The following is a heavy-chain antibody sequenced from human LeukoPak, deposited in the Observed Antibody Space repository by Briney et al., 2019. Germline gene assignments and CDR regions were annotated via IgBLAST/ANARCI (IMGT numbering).Heavy chain of an antibody. D-gene: IGHD3-10*01. J-gene: IGHJ4*02. V-gene: IGHV3-11*04. CDR1: GFTFSDYY. CDR2: ISSSGSTI. CDR3: ARVARATSGLTFDY. Sequence: GGSLRLSCAASGFTFSDYYMSWIRQAPGKGLEWVSSISSSGSTIYYADSVKGRFTISRDNAKNSLYLQMNSLRAEDTAVYYCARVARATSGLTFDYWGQGTLVTVSS.